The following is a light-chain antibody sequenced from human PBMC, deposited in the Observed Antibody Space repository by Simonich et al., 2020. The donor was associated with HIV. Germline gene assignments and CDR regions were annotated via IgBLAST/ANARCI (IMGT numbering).Light chain of an antibody. J-gene: IGKJ2*01. Sequence: AIQMTQSPSSLSASVGERVNITCRASQGIRNDLGWYQQKPGKAPKLLIYAASTLQSGVPSRFSGSGSGTDFTLTISSLQPEDLATYYCLQDYNLYTFGQGTKLEIK. CDR2: AAS. CDR3: LQDYNLYT. V-gene: IGKV1-6*01. CDR1: QGIRND.